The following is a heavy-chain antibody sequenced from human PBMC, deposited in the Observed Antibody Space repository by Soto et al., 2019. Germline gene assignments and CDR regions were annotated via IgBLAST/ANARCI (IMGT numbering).Heavy chain of an antibody. CDR3: THRRGGPYYYYGMDV. CDR2: IFWDDDK. D-gene: IGHD3-10*01. J-gene: IGHJ6*02. Sequence: QITLKESGPTLVKPTQTLTLTCTFSGFSLSTTGVGVGWIHQPPGKALEWLALIFWDDDKRYSASLKSRLTITKDTSKNQVVLTMTNLDPVDTATYHCTHRRGGPYYYYGMDVWGQGTTVTVSS. CDR1: GFSLSTTGVG. V-gene: IGHV2-5*02.